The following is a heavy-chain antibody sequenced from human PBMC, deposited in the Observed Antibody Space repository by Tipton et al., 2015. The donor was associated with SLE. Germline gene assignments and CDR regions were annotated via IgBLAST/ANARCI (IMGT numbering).Heavy chain of an antibody. D-gene: IGHD2-8*01. CDR1: GDSISSGGYY. J-gene: IGHJ4*02. Sequence: TLSLTCTVSGDSISSGGYYWSWIRQHPGKGLEWIGYIYYRGSTYYNPSLKSRVTISVDTSKKQFSLKLNSVTAADTAVYYCARGGSTNGVYYRFDYWGQGSLVIVSS. CDR2: IYYRGST. V-gene: IGHV4-31*03. CDR3: ARGGSTNGVYYRFDY.